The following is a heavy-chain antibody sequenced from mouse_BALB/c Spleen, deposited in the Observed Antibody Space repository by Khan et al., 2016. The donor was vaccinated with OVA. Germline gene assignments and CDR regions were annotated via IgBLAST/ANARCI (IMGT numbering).Heavy chain of an antibody. V-gene: IGHV5-9-3*01. CDR3: SRPPITTVVATSYWFFDV. D-gene: IGHD1-1*01. CDR2: ISSGGSYT. J-gene: IGHJ1*01. CDR1: GFTFSSYA. Sequence: EVNVVESGGGLVQPGGSLKLSCAASGFTFSSYAMSWVRQTPEKRLEWVATISSGGSYTYYPDSVKGRFTISRDNAKNTLYLQMSSLRSEDTAMYYCSRPPITTVVATSYWFFDVWGAGTTVTVSA.